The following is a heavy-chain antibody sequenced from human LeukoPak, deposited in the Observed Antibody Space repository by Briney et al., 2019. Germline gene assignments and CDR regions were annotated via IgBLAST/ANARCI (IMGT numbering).Heavy chain of an antibody. Sequence: GGSLRLSCAASGFTFSSYGMHWVRQAPGKGLEWVAFIRYDGSNKYYADSVRGRFTISRDNSKNTLYLQMNSLRAEDTAVYYCAKDHAGTTYYYYMDVWGKGTTVTVSS. CDR1: GFTFSSYG. CDR3: AKDHAGTTYYYYMDV. CDR2: IRYDGSNK. J-gene: IGHJ6*03. V-gene: IGHV3-30*02. D-gene: IGHD1-7*01.